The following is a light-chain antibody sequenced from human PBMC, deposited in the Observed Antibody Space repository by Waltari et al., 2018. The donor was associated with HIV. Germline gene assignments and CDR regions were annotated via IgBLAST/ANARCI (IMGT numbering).Light chain of an antibody. V-gene: IGLV2-14*03. CDR3: NSFTSSSTWV. J-gene: IGLJ3*02. CDR2: DVS. Sequence: QSALTQPASVSGSPGQSITISCTGTSSDVGGYHYVSWYQQHPGKAPKLMIYDVSKRPSGVSNRFSGSKSGNTASLTISGLQAEDEADYYCNSFTSSSTWVFGGGTKLTVL. CDR1: SSDVGGYHY.